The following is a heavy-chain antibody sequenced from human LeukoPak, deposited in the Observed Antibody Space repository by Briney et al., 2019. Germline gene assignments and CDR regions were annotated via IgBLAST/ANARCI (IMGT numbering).Heavy chain of an antibody. CDR3: AKDDDSGSYSDC. J-gene: IGHJ4*02. V-gene: IGHV3-23*01. D-gene: IGHD1-26*01. CDR1: GFTFTSYA. CDR2: ISGGGGDT. Sequence: HPGGSLRLSCAASGFTFTSYAMTWVRLAPGKGLEWVSTISGGGGDTYYADSVRGRFTISRDNSKNTLYLQMNSLRAEDTAIYYCAKDDDSGSYSDCWGQGTLVPVSS.